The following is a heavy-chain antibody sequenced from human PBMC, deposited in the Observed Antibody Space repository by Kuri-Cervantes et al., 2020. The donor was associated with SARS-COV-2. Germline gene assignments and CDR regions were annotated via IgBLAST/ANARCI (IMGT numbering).Heavy chain of an antibody. D-gene: IGHD1-26*01. CDR1: EFTFSSYG. CDR3: AKEMGATKYFQH. CDR2: ISYDGSNK. V-gene: IGHV3-30*18. Sequence: GESLKISCAASEFTFSSYGMHWVRQAPGKGLEWVAVISYDGSNKYYADSVKGRFTISRDNSKNTLYLQMNSLRAEDTAVYYCAKEMGATKYFQHWGQGTLVTVSS. J-gene: IGHJ1*01.